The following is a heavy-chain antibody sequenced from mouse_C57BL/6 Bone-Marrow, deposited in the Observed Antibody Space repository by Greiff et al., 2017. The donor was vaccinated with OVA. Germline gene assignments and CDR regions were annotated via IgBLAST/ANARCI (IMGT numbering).Heavy chain of an antibody. CDR1: GYTFTTYP. D-gene: IGHD1-1*01. Sequence: QVQLQQSGAELVKPGASVKMSCKASGYTFTTYPIEWMKQNHGKSLEWIGNFHPYNDDTKYNEKFKGKATLTVEKSSSTVYLELSRLTSDDSAVYYCARGPNYYGSSWYFDVWGTGTTVTVSS. J-gene: IGHJ1*03. V-gene: IGHV1-47*01. CDR2: FHPYNDDT. CDR3: ARGPNYYGSSWYFDV.